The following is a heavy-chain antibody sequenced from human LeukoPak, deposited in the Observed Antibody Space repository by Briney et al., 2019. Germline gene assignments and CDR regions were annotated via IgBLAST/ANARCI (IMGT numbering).Heavy chain of an antibody. CDR2: INPNSGGT. Sequence: ASVKVSCKASGYTFTGYYMHWVRQAPGQGLEWMGWINPNSGGTNYAQKFQGRVTMTRDTSISTAYMELSRLRSDDTAVYYCAAAVLRYFDWLSAFDYWGQGTLVTVSS. D-gene: IGHD3-9*01. CDR1: GYTFTGYY. J-gene: IGHJ4*02. CDR3: AAAVLRYFDWLSAFDY. V-gene: IGHV1-2*02.